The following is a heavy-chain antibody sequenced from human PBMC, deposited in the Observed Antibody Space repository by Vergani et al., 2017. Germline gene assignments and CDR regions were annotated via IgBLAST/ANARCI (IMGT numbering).Heavy chain of an antibody. CDR1: GYTFSDHH. V-gene: IGHV1-69*01. CDR3: ARGLVVPTTSSYYYYGMDV. CDR2: IIPIFGTA. Sequence: QAQLVQSGAEVKKPGASVKVSCKASGYTFSDHHLHWVRQAPGQGLEWVGWIIPIFGTANYAQKFQGRVTITADESTSTAYMELSSLRSEDTAVYYCARGLVVPTTSSYYYYGMDVWGQGTTVTVSS. J-gene: IGHJ6*02. D-gene: IGHD2-2*01.